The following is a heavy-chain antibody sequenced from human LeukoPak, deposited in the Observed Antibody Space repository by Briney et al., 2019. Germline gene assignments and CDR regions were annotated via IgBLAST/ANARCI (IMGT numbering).Heavy chain of an antibody. CDR2: ISSSGSTI. J-gene: IGHJ4*02. CDR3: ARGHTAVTRHFDF. CDR1: GFTFSSYW. Sequence: GGSLRLSCAASGFTFSSYWMTWVRQAPGKGLEWVSYISSSGSTIYYADSVKGRFTISRDNAKNSLYLQMNSLRAEDTAVYYCARGHTAVTRHFDFWGQGTLVTVSS. D-gene: IGHD4-17*01. V-gene: IGHV3-48*04.